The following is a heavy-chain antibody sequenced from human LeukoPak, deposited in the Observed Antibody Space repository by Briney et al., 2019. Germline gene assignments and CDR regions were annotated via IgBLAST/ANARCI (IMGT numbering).Heavy chain of an antibody. V-gene: IGHV4-31*03. CDR3: ARDSYYGSGSYSQDYYYYYMDV. J-gene: IGHJ6*03. D-gene: IGHD3-10*01. CDR2: IYYSGST. CDR1: GGSISSGGYY. Sequence: SETLSLTCTVSGGSISSGGYYWSWIRQHPGKGLEWIGYIYYSGSTYYNPSLKSRVTISVDTSKNQFSLKLSSVTAADTAVYYCARDSYYGSGSYSQDYYYYYMDVWGKGTTVTVSS.